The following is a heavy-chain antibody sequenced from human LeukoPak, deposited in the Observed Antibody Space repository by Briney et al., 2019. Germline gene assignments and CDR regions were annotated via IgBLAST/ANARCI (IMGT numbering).Heavy chain of an antibody. CDR2: INGFNGNT. D-gene: IGHD2-15*01. V-gene: IGHV1-18*01. Sequence: ASVKVSCKASGYTLTDFSITWVRQAPGQGLEWMGWINGFNGNTNYAQKLQGRLTMITDTSTSTAYMELRSLTSDDTAVYYCARGDIRSYMTDSWGQGALVTVSS. CDR3: ARGDIRSYMTDS. J-gene: IGHJ4*02. CDR1: GYTLTDFS.